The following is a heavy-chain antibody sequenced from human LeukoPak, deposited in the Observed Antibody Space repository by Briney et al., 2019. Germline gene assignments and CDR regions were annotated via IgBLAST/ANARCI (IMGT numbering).Heavy chain of an antibody. CDR2: IYHSGST. CDR3: ARNGGIAVAVDY. CDR1: GYSISSGYY. V-gene: IGHV4-38-2*02. Sequence: PSETLSLTCTVSGYSISSGYYWGWIRQPPGKGLEWIGSIYHSGSTYYNPSLKSRVTISVDTSKNQFSLKLSSVTAADTAVYYCARNGGIAVAVDYWGQGTLVTVSS. J-gene: IGHJ4*02. D-gene: IGHD6-19*01.